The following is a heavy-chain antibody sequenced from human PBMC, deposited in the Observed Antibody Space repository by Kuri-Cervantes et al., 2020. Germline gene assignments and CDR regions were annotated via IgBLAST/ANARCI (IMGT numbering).Heavy chain of an antibody. CDR1: GGSISSSSYY. CDR2: ISGSGGST. CDR3: ARDYMVRGVIIRRVDY. V-gene: IGHV3-23*01. J-gene: IGHJ4*02. Sequence: ETLSLTCTVSGGSISSSSYYWGWIRQPPGKGLEWVSAISGSGGSTYYADSVKGRFTISRDNSKNTLYLQMNSLRAEDTAVYYCARDYMVRGVIIRRVDYWGQGTLVTVSS. D-gene: IGHD3-10*01.